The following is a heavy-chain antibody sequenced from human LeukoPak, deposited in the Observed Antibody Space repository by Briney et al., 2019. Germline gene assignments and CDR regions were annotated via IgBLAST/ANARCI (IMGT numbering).Heavy chain of an antibody. V-gene: IGHV3-23*01. CDR3: AKDFWSGPLYYFDY. CDR2: ISGSGGST. Sequence: GGSLRLSCAASGFTFSSYAMSWVSQAPGKGLEWVSAISGSGGSTYYADSVKGRFTISRDNSKNTLYLQMNSLRAEDTAVYYCAKDFWSGPLYYFDYWGQGTLVTVSS. D-gene: IGHD3-3*01. CDR1: GFTFSSYA. J-gene: IGHJ4*02.